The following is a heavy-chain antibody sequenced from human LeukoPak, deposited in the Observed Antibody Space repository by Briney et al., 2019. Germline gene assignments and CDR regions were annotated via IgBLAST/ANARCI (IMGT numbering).Heavy chain of an antibody. CDR3: ARVVSLNYYGSGSYLENDY. J-gene: IGHJ4*02. V-gene: IGHV3-21*01. CDR1: GFTFSSYS. D-gene: IGHD3-10*01. CDR2: LSTSSSYI. Sequence: PGGSLRLSCAASGFTFSSYSMNWVRQAPGKGLEWVSSLSTSSSYIYYADSLKGRFTISRDNAKNSLYLQMNSLRAEDTAVYYCARVVSLNYYGSGSYLENDYWGQGTLVTVSS.